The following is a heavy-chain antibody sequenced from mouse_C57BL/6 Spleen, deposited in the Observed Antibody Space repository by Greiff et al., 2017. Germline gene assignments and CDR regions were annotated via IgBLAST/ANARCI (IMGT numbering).Heavy chain of an antibody. CDR3: ARDDAMDY. CDR1: GFTFSDFY. V-gene: IGHV7-1*01. CDR2: SRNKANDDTT. Sequence: EVQGVESGGGLVQSGRSLRLSCATSGFTFSDFYMEWVRQAPGKGLEWIAASRNKANDDTTEYSASVKGRFIVSRDTSQSILYLQMNALRAEDTAIYYCARDDAMDYWGQGTSVTVSS. J-gene: IGHJ4*01.